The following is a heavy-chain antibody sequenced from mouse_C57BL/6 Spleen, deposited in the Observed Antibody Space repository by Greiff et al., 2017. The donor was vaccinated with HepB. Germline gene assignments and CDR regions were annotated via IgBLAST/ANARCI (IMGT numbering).Heavy chain of an antibody. J-gene: IGHJ2*01. CDR1: GFTFSNYW. CDR2: IRLKSDNYAT. Sequence: EVKLEESGGGLVQPGGSMKLSCVASGFTFSNYWMNWVRQSPEKGLEWVAQIRLKSDNYATHYAESVKGRFTISRDDSKSSVYLQMNNLRAEDTGIYYCTGGITTVDDYFDYWGQGTTLTVSS. V-gene: IGHV6-3*01. CDR3: TGGITTVDDYFDY. D-gene: IGHD1-1*01.